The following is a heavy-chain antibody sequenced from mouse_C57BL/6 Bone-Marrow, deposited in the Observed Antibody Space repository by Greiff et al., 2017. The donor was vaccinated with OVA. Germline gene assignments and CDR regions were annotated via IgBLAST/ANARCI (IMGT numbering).Heavy chain of an antibody. CDR2: IYPRSGNT. CDR1: GYTFTSYG. J-gene: IGHJ3*01. Sequence: VQLQQSGAELARPGASVKLSCKASGYTFTSYGLSWVKQRTGQGLEWIGEIYPRSGNTYYNEKFKGKATLTADKSSSTAYMELRRLTSEDSAFYFCARRGDGAWFAYWGQGTLVTVSA. CDR3: ARRGDGAWFAY. V-gene: IGHV1-81*01.